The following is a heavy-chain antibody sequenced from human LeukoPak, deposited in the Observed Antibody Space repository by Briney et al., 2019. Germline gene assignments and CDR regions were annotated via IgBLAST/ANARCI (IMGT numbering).Heavy chain of an antibody. CDR1: GFTFRSYD. CDR2: IGTAGEI. V-gene: IGHV3-13*01. CDR3: ARDAYCSTTSCKEYFDL. Sequence: PGGSLRLSCAASGFTFRSYDMHWVRQATGKGLEWVSGIGTAGEIYYPGSVKGRFTISRDNAKNSLYLQMNSLRAEDTAVYYCARDAYCSTTSCKEYFDLWGRGTLVTVSS. J-gene: IGHJ2*01. D-gene: IGHD2-2*01.